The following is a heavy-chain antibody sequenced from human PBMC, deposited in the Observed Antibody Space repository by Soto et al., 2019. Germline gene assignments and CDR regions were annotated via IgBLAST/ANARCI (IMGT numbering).Heavy chain of an antibody. V-gene: IGHV1-69*01. D-gene: IGHD3-10*01. CDR1: GGTFSSYA. J-gene: IGHJ4*02. CDR2: IIPIFGTA. Sequence: QVQLAQSGAEVKKPGSSVKASCKASGGTFSSYAISWVRQAPGQGLEWMGGIIPIFGTANYAQKFQGRVTITADESTSTAYMELSSLRSEDTAVYYCARDSGFGELWDYFDYWGQGTLVTVSS. CDR3: ARDSGFGELWDYFDY.